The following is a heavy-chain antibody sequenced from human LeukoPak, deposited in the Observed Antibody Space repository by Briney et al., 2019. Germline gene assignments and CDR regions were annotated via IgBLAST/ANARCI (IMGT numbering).Heavy chain of an antibody. D-gene: IGHD1-26*01. CDR3: ARGAMGASVDV. Sequence: SETLSLTCTVSADFISSYYWSWIRQPVGKRLEWIGRVYTSGSTNYNPSLKSRVTLSIDTSKNQFSLKLNSVTAADTAVYYCARGAMGASVDVWGRGTLVTVSS. V-gene: IGHV4-4*07. CDR1: ADFISSYY. J-gene: IGHJ2*01. CDR2: VYTSGST.